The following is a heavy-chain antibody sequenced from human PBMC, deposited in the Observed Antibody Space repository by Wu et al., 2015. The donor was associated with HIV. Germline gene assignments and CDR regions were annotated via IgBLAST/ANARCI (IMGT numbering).Heavy chain of an antibody. D-gene: IGHD6-19*01. J-gene: IGHJ3*02. Sequence: QVQLVQSGAEVKKPGASVKVSCKASGYTFTDYYMHWVRQAPGQGLEWMGWINPNSGGTNYAQKFQGRVTMTRDTSISTAYMELSRLRSDDTAVYYCAREGMGIAVVGAFDIWGQGTMVTVSS. CDR1: GYTFTDYY. V-gene: IGHV1-2*02. CDR2: INPNSGGT. CDR3: AREGMGIAVVGAFDI.